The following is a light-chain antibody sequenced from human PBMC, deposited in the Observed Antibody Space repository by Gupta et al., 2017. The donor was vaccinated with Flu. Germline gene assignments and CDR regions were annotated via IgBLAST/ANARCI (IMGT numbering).Light chain of an antibody. Sequence: SSELTQDPAVSVALGQTVRITCQGDSLRSYYASWYQQKPGQAPLLVIYGKNNRPSGIPDRFSGSSSGNTASLTITGAQAEDEADYYCNSRDSSGNHQVFGGGTKLTV. CDR2: GKN. CDR3: NSRDSSGNHQV. CDR1: SLRSYY. V-gene: IGLV3-19*01. J-gene: IGLJ2*01.